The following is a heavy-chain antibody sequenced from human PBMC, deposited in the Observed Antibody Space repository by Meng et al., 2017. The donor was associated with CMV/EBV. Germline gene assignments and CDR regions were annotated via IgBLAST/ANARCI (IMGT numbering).Heavy chain of an antibody. Sequence: QVDVQESVPGLVKPSQTLSLTCTVSGGSISSGDYYWSWIRQPPGKGLEWIGYIYYSGSTYYNPSLKSRVTISVDTSKNQFSLKLSSVTAADTAVYYCARDNRRGGVDYWGQGTLVTVSS. CDR2: IYYSGST. CDR3: ARDNRRGGVDY. V-gene: IGHV4-30-4*08. D-gene: IGHD3-3*01. J-gene: IGHJ4*02. CDR1: GGSISSGDYY.